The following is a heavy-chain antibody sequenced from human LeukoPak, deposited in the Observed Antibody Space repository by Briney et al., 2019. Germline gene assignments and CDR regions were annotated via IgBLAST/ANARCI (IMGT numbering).Heavy chain of an antibody. CDR2: IKQDGSEK. V-gene: IGHV3-7*01. D-gene: IGHD2-2*01. J-gene: IGHJ4*02. CDR3: ARTQDELLFYYFDY. Sequence: GGSLRLSCAASGFTFSSYWMSWVHQAPGKGLEWVANIKQDGSEKYYVDSVKGRFTISRDNAKNSLYLQMNSLRAEDTAVYYCARTQDELLFYYFDYWGQGTLVTVSS. CDR1: GFTFSSYW.